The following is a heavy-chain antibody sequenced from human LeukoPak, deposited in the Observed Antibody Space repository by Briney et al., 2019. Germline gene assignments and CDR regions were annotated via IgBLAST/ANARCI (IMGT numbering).Heavy chain of an antibody. CDR3: ASTRNYYDSSGIDY. J-gene: IGHJ4*02. D-gene: IGHD3-22*01. CDR1: GGSFSGYY. Sequence: SETLSLTCAVYGGSFSGYYWSWIRQPPGKGLEWIGEINHSGSTNYNPSLKSRVTISVDTSKNQFSLKLSSVTAADTAVYYCASTRNYYDSSGIDYWGQGTLVTVSS. CDR2: INHSGST. V-gene: IGHV4-34*01.